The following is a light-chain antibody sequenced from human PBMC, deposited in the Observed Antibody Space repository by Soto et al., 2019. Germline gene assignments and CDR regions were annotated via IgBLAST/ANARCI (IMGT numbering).Light chain of an antibody. Sequence: QSVLTQPPSASGSPGQSVTISCTGTSSDVGAYKYVSWYQQYPGKAPKLMIYEVSKRPSGFPDRFSGSKSGNTASLTVSGLQAEDEADYYCTSYAGSNIWVFGGGTKLTVL. CDR1: SSDVGAYKY. J-gene: IGLJ3*02. V-gene: IGLV2-8*01. CDR3: TSYAGSNIWV. CDR2: EVS.